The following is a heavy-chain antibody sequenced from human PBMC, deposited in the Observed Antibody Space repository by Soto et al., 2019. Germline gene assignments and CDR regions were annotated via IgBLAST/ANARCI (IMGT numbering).Heavy chain of an antibody. D-gene: IGHD6-13*01. CDR3: ARVFSDSSSFFDP. J-gene: IGHJ5*02. Sequence: SEILLLTCTVSGGSISSGGYYWSWIRKHPGKGLEWIGYIYYSGSTYYNPSLKSRVTISVDTSKNQFSLKLSSVTAADTAVYYCARVFSDSSSFFDPWGQGTLVTVSS. CDR2: IYYSGST. CDR1: GGSISSGGYY. V-gene: IGHV4-31*03.